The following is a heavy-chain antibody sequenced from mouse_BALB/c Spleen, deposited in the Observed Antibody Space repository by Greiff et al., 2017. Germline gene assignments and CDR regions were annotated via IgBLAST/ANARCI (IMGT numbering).Heavy chain of an antibody. V-gene: IGHV1-54*01. J-gene: IGHJ3*01. CDR3: ARERAWFAY. CDR2: INPGSGGT. CDR1: GYAFTNYL. Sequence: QVQLQQSGAELVRPGTSVKVSCKASGYAFTNYLIEWVKQRPGQGLEWIGVINPGSGGTNYNEKFKGKATLTADKSSSTAYMQLSSLTSDDSAVYFCARERAWFAYWGQGTLVTVSA.